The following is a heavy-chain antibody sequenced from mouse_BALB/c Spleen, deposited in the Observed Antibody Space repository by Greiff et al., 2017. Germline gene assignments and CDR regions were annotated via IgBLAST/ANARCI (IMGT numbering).Heavy chain of an antibody. J-gene: IGHJ4*01. CDR2: INPYNGAT. V-gene: IGHV1-31*01. Sequence: SGPELVKPGASVKISCKASGYSFTGYYMHWVKQSHVKSLEWIGRINPYNGATSYNQNFKDKASLTVDKSSSTAYMELHSLTSEDSAVYYCARGGNYGAMDYWGQGTSVTVSS. CDR3: ARGGNYGAMDY. CDR1: GYSFTGYY. D-gene: IGHD2-1*01.